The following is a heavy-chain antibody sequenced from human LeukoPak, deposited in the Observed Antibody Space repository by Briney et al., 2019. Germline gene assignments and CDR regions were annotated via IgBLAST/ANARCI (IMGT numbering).Heavy chain of an antibody. Sequence: RGASVKVSCKASGYTFTDYYMHWVRQAPGQGLEWMGWINPNRGGTNYAQKFQGRVTMTRDSSISTAYMELSRLRSDDTAVYYCARDLGPHWFDPWGQGTLVTVSS. V-gene: IGHV1-2*02. CDR3: ARDLGPHWFDP. CDR1: GYTFTDYY. D-gene: IGHD7-27*01. J-gene: IGHJ5*02. CDR2: INPNRGGT.